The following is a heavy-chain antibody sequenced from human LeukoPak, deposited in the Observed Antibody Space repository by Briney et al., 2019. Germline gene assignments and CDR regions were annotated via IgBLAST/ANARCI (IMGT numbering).Heavy chain of an antibody. V-gene: IGHV1-2*02. J-gene: IGHJ5*02. Sequence: ASVKVSCKASGYTFTGYYMHWVRQVPGQGLEWMGWINPNSGGTNYAQKFQGRVTMTRDTSISTAYMELSRLRSDDTAVYYCARKRTVMHSFDPWGQGTLVTVSS. CDR3: ARKRTVMHSFDP. CDR1: GYTFTGYY. D-gene: IGHD4-11*01. CDR2: INPNSGGT.